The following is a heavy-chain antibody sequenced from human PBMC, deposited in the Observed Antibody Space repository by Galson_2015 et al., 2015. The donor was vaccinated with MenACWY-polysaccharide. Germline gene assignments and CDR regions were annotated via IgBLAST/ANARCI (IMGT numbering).Heavy chain of an antibody. Sequence: LRLSCAGSGLTFSSYGMGWVRQAPGKGLEWVSGLSPTTGDTYYADSVRGRFTISRDNSKNTLYLQMDSLRAEDTALYYCAKGAAHYGSGNYYDYWGQGTQVTVSS. CDR1: GLTFSSYG. CDR3: AKGAAHYGSGNYYDY. CDR2: LSPTTGDT. D-gene: IGHD3-10*01. V-gene: IGHV3-23*01. J-gene: IGHJ4*02.